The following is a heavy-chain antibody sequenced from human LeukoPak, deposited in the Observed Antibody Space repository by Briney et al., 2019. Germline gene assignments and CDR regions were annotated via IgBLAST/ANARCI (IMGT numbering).Heavy chain of an antibody. J-gene: IGHJ4*02. CDR3: ARERLIMVRGVFDY. CDR1: GFTFSSYA. D-gene: IGHD3-10*01. CDR2: ISYDGSNK. Sequence: GGSLRLSCAASGFTFSSYAMHWVRQAPGKGLEWVAVISYDGSNKYYADSVKGRFTISRDNSKNTLYLQMNSLRAEDTAVYYCARERLIMVRGVFDYWGQGTLVTVSS. V-gene: IGHV3-30-3*01.